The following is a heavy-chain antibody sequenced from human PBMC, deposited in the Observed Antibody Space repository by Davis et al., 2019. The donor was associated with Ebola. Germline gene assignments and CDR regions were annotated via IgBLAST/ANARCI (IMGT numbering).Heavy chain of an antibody. CDR3: ARGDRRFLEWFHFDY. D-gene: IGHD3-3*01. J-gene: IGHJ4*02. Sequence: AASVKASCKASGYTFTSYGISWVRQAPGQGLEWMGWISAYNGNTNYAQKLQGRVTMTTDTSTSTAYMELRSLRSDDTAVYYCARGDRRFLEWFHFDYWGQGTLVTVSS. CDR2: ISAYNGNT. CDR1: GYTFTSYG. V-gene: IGHV1-18*01.